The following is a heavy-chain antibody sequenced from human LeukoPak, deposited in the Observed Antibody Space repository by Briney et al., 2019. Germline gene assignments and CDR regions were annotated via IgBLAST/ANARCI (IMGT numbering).Heavy chain of an antibody. D-gene: IGHD3-10*01. Sequence: PSETLSLTCTVSGGSISSYYWSWIRQPPGKGLEWIGYIYYSGNTNYNPSLKSRVTISVDTSKNQFSLKLSSVTAADTAVYYCARDRGRLYGMDVWGQGTTVTVSS. J-gene: IGHJ6*02. V-gene: IGHV4-59*01. CDR1: GGSISSYY. CDR3: ARDRGRLYGMDV. CDR2: IYYSGNT.